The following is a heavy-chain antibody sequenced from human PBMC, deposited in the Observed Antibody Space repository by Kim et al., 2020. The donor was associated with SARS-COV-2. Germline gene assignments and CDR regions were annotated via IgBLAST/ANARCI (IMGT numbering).Heavy chain of an antibody. D-gene: IGHD3-16*01. Sequence: ASVKVSCKASGYTFTSYLIHWARQAPGQGLEYMGIISPNSGFTNYAQRFQGRVTMTKDTSTSTVHMDLSRLTSEDTAVYYCARESPGTYYFDYWGQGTLV. V-gene: IGHV1-46*01. CDR1: GYTFTSYL. CDR2: ISPNSGFT. J-gene: IGHJ4*02. CDR3: ARESPGTYYFDY.